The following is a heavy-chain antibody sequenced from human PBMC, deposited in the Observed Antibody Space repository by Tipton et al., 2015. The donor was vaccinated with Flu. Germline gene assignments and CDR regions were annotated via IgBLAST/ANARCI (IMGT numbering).Heavy chain of an antibody. CDR3: ARDPKEFGTYFYDSSGYYPGGFDY. J-gene: IGHJ4*02. Sequence: SLRLSCTASGITFSSYAMSWVRQAPGKGLEWVSTLTVSDVNTYYADSVKGRFTISRDTSKSTLFLQMNTLRAEDTAVYFCARDPKEFGTYFYDSSGYYPGGFDYWGQGTLVTVSS. CDR1: GITFSSYA. CDR2: LTVSDVNT. D-gene: IGHD3-22*01. V-gene: IGHV3-23*01.